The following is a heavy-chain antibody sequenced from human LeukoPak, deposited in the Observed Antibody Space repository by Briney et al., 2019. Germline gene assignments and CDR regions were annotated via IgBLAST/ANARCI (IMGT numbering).Heavy chain of an antibody. CDR3: AKPIVATVGAFDI. CDR1: GGTFSSYA. CDR2: IIPIFGTA. V-gene: IGHV1-69*06. D-gene: IGHD5-12*01. Sequence: SVKVSCKASGGTFSSYAISWVRQAPGQGLEWMGGIIPIFGTANYAQKFQGRVTITADKSTSTAYMELSSLRSEDTAVYYCAKPIVATVGAFDIWGQGTMVTVSS. J-gene: IGHJ3*02.